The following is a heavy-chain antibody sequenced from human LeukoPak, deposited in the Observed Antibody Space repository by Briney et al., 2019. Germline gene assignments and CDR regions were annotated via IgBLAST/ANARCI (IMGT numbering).Heavy chain of an antibody. D-gene: IGHD1-26*01. J-gene: IGHJ5*02. V-gene: IGHV4-39*07. CDR3: ARDNLHLGAHSWFDP. CDR1: GGSISSSSYY. CDR2: IYYSGST. Sequence: PSETLSLTCTVSGGSISSSSYYWGWIRQPPGKGLEWIGSIYYSGSTYYNPSLKSRVTISVDTSKNQFSLKLSSVTAADTAVYYCARDNLHLGAHSWFDPWGQGTLVTVSS.